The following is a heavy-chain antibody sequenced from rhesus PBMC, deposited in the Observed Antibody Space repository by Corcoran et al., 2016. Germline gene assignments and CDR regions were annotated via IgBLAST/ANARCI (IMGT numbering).Heavy chain of an antibody. CDR1: GFTFSSYD. V-gene: IGHV3S5*01. Sequence: EVQLVETGGGLVQPGGSLKLSCAASGFTFSSYDMSWVRQAPGKGLEWVSAINNGVGSTSYPDSLKCPFTISRDNSKNPLSLQVNSLRAEDTAVYYCAKWYCSTTYCSYIDYWGQGVLVTVSS. CDR2: INNGVGST. J-gene: IGHJ4*01. CDR3: AKWYCSTTYCSYIDY. D-gene: IGHD2-15*01.